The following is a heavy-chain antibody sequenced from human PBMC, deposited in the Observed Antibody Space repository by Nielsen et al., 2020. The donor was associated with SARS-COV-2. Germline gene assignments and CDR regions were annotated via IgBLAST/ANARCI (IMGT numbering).Heavy chain of an antibody. J-gene: IGHJ3*02. D-gene: IGHD3-16*01. V-gene: IGHV3-23*01. CDR3: AKNDYVWGSSTLDI. CDR2: ISGSGDST. CDR1: GFTFSSYA. Sequence: GGSLRLSCAASGFTFSSYAMSWVRQAPGKGLEWASIISGSGDSTYYADSVKGRFTISRDNSKNTLYLEMRRLRAEDTAVYYCAKNDYVWGSSTLDIWGQGTMVTVS.